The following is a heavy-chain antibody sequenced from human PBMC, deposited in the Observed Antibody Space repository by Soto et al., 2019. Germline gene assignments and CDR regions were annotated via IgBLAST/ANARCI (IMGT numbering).Heavy chain of an antibody. Sequence: GGSLRLSCAASGFTFSNFEVNWVRQVPGKGLEWLSYISFRGTTTYYAGSVRGRFTISRDNAKNSVFLQMDSLRVEDTAISYCVRDNSHIIVTPFDLWGQGTLVTVSS. J-gene: IGHJ4*02. CDR3: VRDNSHIIVTPFDL. D-gene: IGHD2-21*01. V-gene: IGHV3-48*03. CDR2: ISFRGTTT. CDR1: GFTFSNFE.